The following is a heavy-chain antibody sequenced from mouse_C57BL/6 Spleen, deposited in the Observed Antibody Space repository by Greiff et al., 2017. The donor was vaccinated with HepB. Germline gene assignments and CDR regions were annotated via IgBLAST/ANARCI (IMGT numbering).Heavy chain of an antibody. J-gene: IGHJ3*01. Sequence: EVQGVESGGGLVQPGGSLKLSCAASGFTFSDYYMYWVRQTPEKRLEWVAYISNGGGSTYYPDTVKGRFTISRDNAKNHLYLQMSRLKSEDTAMYYCARPFTTVVATPFAYWGQGTLVTVSA. CDR2: ISNGGGST. CDR1: GFTFSDYY. D-gene: IGHD1-1*01. V-gene: IGHV5-12*01. CDR3: ARPFTTVVATPFAY.